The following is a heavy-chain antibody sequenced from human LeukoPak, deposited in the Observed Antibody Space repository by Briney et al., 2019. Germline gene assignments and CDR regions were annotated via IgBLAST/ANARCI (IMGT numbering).Heavy chain of an antibody. CDR2: IKQDGSEK. CDR3: ARTPGDLRRSPFDY. V-gene: IGHV3-7*01. D-gene: IGHD3-10*01. J-gene: IGHJ4*02. Sequence: GGSLRLSCAASGFTFSSYWMSWVRQAPGKGLEWVANIKQDGSEKYYVDSVKGRFTISRDNAKNSLYLQMNSLRAEDTAVYYCARTPGDLRRSPFDYWGQGTLVTVSS. CDR1: GFTFSSYW.